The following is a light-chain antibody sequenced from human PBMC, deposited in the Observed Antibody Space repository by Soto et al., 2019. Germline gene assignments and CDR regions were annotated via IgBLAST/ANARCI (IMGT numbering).Light chain of an antibody. CDR1: SSDVGGYNY. CDR3: SSCTSSNTCL. J-gene: IGLJ1*01. Sequence: QSVVTQPASVSGSPGQSMTISCTGTSSDVGGYNYVSWYQHSPGKAPKLMIYEVNSRPSGVSNRFSGSKSGNTASLTISGLQAEDESDYYCSSCTSSNTCLFGTGTKVTVL. CDR2: EVN. V-gene: IGLV2-14*01.